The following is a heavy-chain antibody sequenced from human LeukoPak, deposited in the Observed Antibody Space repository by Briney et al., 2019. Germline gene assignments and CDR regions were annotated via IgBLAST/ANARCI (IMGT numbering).Heavy chain of an antibody. D-gene: IGHD6-13*01. CDR3: ARDRRVVSSSWYFYLTDETQRGLDY. Sequence: SETLSLTCTVSGGSISSRSHCWSWIRQPAGKGLEWIGHVHISGSTNYNSSLKSRVTISVDTSKNQFSLKLSSVTAADTAVYYCARDRRVVSSSWYFYLTDETQRGLDYWGQGTLVTVSS. CDR2: VHISGST. V-gene: IGHV4-61*09. J-gene: IGHJ4*02. CDR1: GGSISSRSHC.